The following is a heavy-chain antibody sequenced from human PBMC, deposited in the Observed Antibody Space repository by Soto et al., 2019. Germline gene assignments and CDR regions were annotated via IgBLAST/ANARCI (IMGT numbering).Heavy chain of an antibody. CDR2: ISGKNGNT. D-gene: IGHD2-15*01. V-gene: IGHV1-18*04. CDR1: GYTFISHG. Sequence: ASVKVSCKASGYTFISHGISWVRQAPGQGLEWMGWISGKNGNTKYAQEVQGRVTLTTDTSTSTAYMELRSLRSDDTAVYYCARVSSSIVVVPDYGMDVWGQGTTVTVSS. J-gene: IGHJ6*02. CDR3: ARVSSSIVVVPDYGMDV.